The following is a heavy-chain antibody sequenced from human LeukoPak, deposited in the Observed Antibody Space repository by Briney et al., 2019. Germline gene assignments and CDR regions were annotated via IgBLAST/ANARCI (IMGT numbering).Heavy chain of an antibody. Sequence: GGSLRLSCAASGFTFSSYAMSWVRQAPGKGLEWVSAISGSGGSTYYADSVKGRFTISRDNSKNTLYLQMNSLRAEDTAVYYCAGRSGYCSSTSCYLVIWGQGTMVTVSS. CDR2: ISGSGGST. CDR1: GFTFSSYA. V-gene: IGHV3-23*01. CDR3: AGRSGYCSSTSCYLVI. J-gene: IGHJ3*02. D-gene: IGHD2-2*01.